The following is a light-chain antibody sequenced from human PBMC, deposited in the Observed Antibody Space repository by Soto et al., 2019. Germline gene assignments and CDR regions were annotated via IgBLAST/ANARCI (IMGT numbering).Light chain of an antibody. V-gene: IGLV1-44*01. CDR2: SNN. CDR1: SSNIGTRS. CDR3: AAWDDSLNVVV. J-gene: IGLJ2*01. Sequence: QSVLTQPPSASGTPGQRVTISCSGSSSNIGTRSVNWYQQVPGTAPKLVIYSNNQRPSGVPDRFSGSKYGTSASLAISGLQSEDEADYYCAAWDDSLNVVVFGGGTKVTVL.